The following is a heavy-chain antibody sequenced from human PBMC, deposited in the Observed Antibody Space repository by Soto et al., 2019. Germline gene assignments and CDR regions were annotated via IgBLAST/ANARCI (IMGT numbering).Heavy chain of an antibody. CDR3: AREADFASSGYVLDY. CDR2: VTSSPSSM. CDR1: GFTFSGFS. D-gene: IGHD3-22*01. V-gene: IGHV3-21*01. J-gene: IGHJ4*02. Sequence: GGSLRLSCAASGFTFSGFSMNWVRQAPGKGLEWVSSVTSSPSSMFYADSVKGRFTISRDDAKDSLFLQMNSLRADDTAVYYCAREADFASSGYVLDYWGLGTLVTVSS.